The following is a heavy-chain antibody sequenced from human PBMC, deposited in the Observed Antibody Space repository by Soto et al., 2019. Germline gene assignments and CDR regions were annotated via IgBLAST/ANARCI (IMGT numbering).Heavy chain of an antibody. J-gene: IGHJ4*02. V-gene: IGHV4-34*01. CDR3: AGRVYCGGECYSFYN. CDR1: GGSLSDYS. CDR2: IDTSEST. Sequence: SETLSLTCAVYGGSLSDYSWTWIRQAPRRGLEWIGNIDTSESTNYNPSLESRVTFSIDTPKNQFSLKLTSVTAADTAVYYCAGRVYCGGECYSFYNWGQGTLVTVSS. D-gene: IGHD2-21*01.